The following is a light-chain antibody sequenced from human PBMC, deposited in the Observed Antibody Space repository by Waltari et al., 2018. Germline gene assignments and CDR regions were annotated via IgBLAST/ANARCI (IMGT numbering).Light chain of an antibody. CDR2: EVT. V-gene: IGLV2-8*01. CDR1: SGDVGGYNS. Sequence: QSALTQPPSASGSPGQSVTISCTGTSGDVGGYNSVSWYQQHPGKAPKLMIYEVTKRPSGVPDRFSGSKSGNTASLIVSGLQAEDEADYHCSSYADSDNLVFGGGTKLTVL. CDR3: SSYADSDNLV. J-gene: IGLJ3*02.